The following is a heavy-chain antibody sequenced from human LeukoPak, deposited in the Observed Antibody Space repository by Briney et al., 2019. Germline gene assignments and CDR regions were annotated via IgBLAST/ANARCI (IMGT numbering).Heavy chain of an antibody. V-gene: IGHV3-48*01. J-gene: IGHJ4*02. CDR3: AREPRRGYFDY. CDR2: ISSSSSTI. Sequence: PGGSLRLSCAASGFTFSSYSMNWVRQAPGKGLEWVSYISSSSSTIYYADSVKGRFTISRDNAKNSLYLQMNSLRAEDAAVYYCAREPRRGYFDYWGQGTLVTVSS. CDR1: GFTFSSYS.